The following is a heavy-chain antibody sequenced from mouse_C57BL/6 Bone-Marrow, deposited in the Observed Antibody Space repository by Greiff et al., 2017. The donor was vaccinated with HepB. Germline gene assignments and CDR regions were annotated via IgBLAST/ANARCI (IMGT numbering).Heavy chain of an antibody. CDR1: GYAFSSSW. Sequence: VHLVESGPELVKPGASVKISCKASGYAFSSSWMNWVQQRPGKGLEWIGRIYPGDGDTNYNGKFKGKATLTADKSSSTAYMQLSSLTSEDSAVYFCASRYYGSSYFDYWGQGTTLTVSS. D-gene: IGHD1-1*01. CDR2: IYPGDGDT. CDR3: ASRYYGSSYFDY. J-gene: IGHJ2*01. V-gene: IGHV1-82*01.